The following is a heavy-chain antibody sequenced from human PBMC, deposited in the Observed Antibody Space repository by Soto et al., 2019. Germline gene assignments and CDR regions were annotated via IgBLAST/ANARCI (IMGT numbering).Heavy chain of an antibody. Sequence: GGSLRLSCAASGFTFSSYGMHWVRQAPGKGLEWVAVISYDGSNKYYADSVKGRFTISRDNSKNTLYLQMNSLRAEDTAVYYSAKDDFWSGQYYYYYYMDVWGKGTTVTVSS. CDR3: AKDDFWSGQYYYYYYMDV. J-gene: IGHJ6*03. CDR1: GFTFSSYG. V-gene: IGHV3-30*18. CDR2: ISYDGSNK. D-gene: IGHD3-3*01.